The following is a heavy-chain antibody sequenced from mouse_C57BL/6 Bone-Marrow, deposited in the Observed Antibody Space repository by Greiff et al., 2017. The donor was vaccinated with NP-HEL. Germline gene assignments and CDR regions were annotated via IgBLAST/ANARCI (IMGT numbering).Heavy chain of an antibody. CDR1: GFSFNTYA. V-gene: IGHV10-1*01. Sequence: EVKVVESGGGLVQPKGSLKLSCAASGFSFNTYAMNWVRQAPGKGLEWVARIRSKSNNYATYYADSVKDRFTISRDDSESMLYLQMNNLKTEDTAMYYCVRRGGYYGGFAYWGQGTLVTVSA. CDR2: IRSKSNNYAT. D-gene: IGHD2-3*01. J-gene: IGHJ3*01. CDR3: VRRGGYYGGFAY.